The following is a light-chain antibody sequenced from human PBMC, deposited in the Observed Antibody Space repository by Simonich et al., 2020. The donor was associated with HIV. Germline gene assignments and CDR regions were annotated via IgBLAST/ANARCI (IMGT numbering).Light chain of an antibody. V-gene: IGLV6-57*03. CDR2: EDN. Sequence: NFMLTQPHSVSESPGKTVTTSCTRSRGRIANNYVQWYQQRPGSAPTTVIFEDNQRPPGVPYRFSGSIDRSSNAASLTISGLKTEDEADYSCQSYDSSTWVFGGGTKLTVL. J-gene: IGLJ3*02. CDR1: RGRIANNY. CDR3: QSYDSSTWV.